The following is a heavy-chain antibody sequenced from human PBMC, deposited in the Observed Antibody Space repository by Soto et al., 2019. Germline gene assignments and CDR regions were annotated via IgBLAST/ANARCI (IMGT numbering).Heavy chain of an antibody. CDR1: GFIFSSYT. CDR2: ISGSGDIT. V-gene: IGHV3-23*01. J-gene: IGHJ4*02. D-gene: IGHD4-4*01. Sequence: PGGSLRLSCAASGFIFSSYTISWVRQAPGKGLEWVSAISGSGDITYYADSVKGRFTISRDNSKNTLYLEMNSLRAEDTAVYYCASPNSKFDYWGQGTLVTVSS. CDR3: ASPNSKFDY.